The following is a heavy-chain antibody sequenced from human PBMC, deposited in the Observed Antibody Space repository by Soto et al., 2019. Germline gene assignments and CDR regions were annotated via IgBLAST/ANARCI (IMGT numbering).Heavy chain of an antibody. Sequence: GGSLRLSCAASGFPFSNNAMDWVRQAPGKRLEWVAVISYDGSNKYIAESVKGRFTISRDNSKNTLFLQMNSLRAEDTAIYYCARGTTTSAFSAMDVWGQGTTVTVSS. V-gene: IGHV3-30-3*01. D-gene: IGHD1-1*01. CDR3: ARGTTTSAFSAMDV. CDR2: ISYDGSNK. J-gene: IGHJ6*02. CDR1: GFPFSNNA.